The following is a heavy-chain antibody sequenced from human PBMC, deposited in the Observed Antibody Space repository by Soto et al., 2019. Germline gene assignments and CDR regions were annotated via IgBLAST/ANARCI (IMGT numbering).Heavy chain of an antibody. CDR3: AREVGGSGYYDSSGYYYGPSMDV. CDR1: GFTFSSYA. V-gene: IGHV3-30-3*01. D-gene: IGHD3-22*01. Sequence: GGSLRLSCAASGFTFSSYAMHWVRQAPGKGLEWVAVISYDGSNKYYADSVKGRFTISRDNSKNTLYLQMNSLRAEDTAVYYCAREVGGSGYYDSSGYYYGPSMDVWGQGTTVTVSS. J-gene: IGHJ6*02. CDR2: ISYDGSNK.